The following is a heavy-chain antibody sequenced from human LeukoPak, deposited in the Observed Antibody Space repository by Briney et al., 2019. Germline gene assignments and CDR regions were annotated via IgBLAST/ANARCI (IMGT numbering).Heavy chain of an antibody. CDR2: IHASGST. CDR3: ARHDAGIAARPFDN. D-gene: IGHD6-6*01. CDR1: GGSISTYY. Sequence: SETLSLTCTVSGGSISTYYWSWIRRPPGKGLEWIAYIHASGSTNYNPSLKSRITISVDTSKNQFSLKLSSVTAADTAVYYCARHDAGIAARPFDNWGQGTLVTVSS. J-gene: IGHJ4*02. V-gene: IGHV4-4*09.